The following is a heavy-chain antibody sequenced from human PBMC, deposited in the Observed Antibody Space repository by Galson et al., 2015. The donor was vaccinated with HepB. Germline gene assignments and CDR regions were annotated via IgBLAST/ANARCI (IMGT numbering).Heavy chain of an antibody. D-gene: IGHD6-19*01. V-gene: IGHV3-23*01. Sequence: SLRLSCAASGFTFSYYAMAWVRQAPGKGLEWISAITPSGDNTYSADSMKGRFFISRDNSQNTLLLQMNSLRADDTAIYFCAKLFPEKTDGWYRQALYYFDSWGQGTRVTVSS. CDR3: AKLFPEKTDGWYRQALYYFDS. CDR2: ITPSGDNT. CDR1: GFTFSYYA. J-gene: IGHJ4*02.